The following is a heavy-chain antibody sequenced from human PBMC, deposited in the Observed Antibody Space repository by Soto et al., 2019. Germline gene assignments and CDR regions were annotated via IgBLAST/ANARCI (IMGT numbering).Heavy chain of an antibody. CDR2: IYYSGST. Sequence: PSETLSLTCTVSGGSISSGDYYWSWIRQPPGKGLEWIGYIYYSGSTYYNPSLKSRVTISVDTSKNQFSLKLSSVTAADTAVYYCARWGPRRDGYERFDYWGQGTLVTVSS. J-gene: IGHJ4*02. CDR1: GGSISSGDYY. D-gene: IGHD5-12*01. CDR3: ARWGPRRDGYERFDY. V-gene: IGHV4-30-4*02.